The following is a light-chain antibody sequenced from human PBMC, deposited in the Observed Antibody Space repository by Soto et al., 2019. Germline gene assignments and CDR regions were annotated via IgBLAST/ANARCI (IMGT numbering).Light chain of an antibody. Sequence: EIVLTQSPATLSLSPGERATLSCRASQSVSSYLAWYQQKPGQAPRLLIYDASNRATGIPARFSGSGSGTDFTLTTSSLEPEDFAVYDCQQRSNWPITFGQGTRLEI. J-gene: IGKJ5*01. V-gene: IGKV3-11*01. CDR1: QSVSSY. CDR2: DAS. CDR3: QQRSNWPIT.